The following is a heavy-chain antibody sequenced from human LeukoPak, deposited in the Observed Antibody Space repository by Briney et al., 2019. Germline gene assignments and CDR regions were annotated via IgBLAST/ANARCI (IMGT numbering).Heavy chain of an antibody. CDR1: GFTFTSSA. J-gene: IGHJ4*02. D-gene: IGHD3-16*02. Sequence: SVKVSCKASGFTFTSSAMQWVRQARGQRLEWIGWIVVGSGNTNYAQKFPERVTVTRDMSTSTAYMELSSLRSEDTAVYYCAAKYYDYVWGSYRAYYFDYWGQGTLVTVSS. CDR2: IVVGSGNT. V-gene: IGHV1-58*02. CDR3: AAKYYDYVWGSYRAYYFDY.